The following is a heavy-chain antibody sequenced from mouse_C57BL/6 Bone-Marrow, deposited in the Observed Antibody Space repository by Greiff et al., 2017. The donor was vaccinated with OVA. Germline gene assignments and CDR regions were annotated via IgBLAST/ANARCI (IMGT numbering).Heavy chain of an antibody. J-gene: IGHJ4*01. D-gene: IGHD2-5*01. CDR2: ISSGGSYT. Sequence: EVKLVESGGDLVKPGGSLKLSCAASGFTFSSYGMSWVRQTPDKRLEWVATISSGGSYTYYPDSVKGRFTISRDNAKNTLYLQMSSLKSEDTAMYYCARAYYSNFLMDYWGQGTSVTVSS. V-gene: IGHV5-6*02. CDR3: ARAYYSNFLMDY. CDR1: GFTFSSYG.